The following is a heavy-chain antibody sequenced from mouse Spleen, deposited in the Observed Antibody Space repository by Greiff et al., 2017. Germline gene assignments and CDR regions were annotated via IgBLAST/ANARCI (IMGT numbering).Heavy chain of an antibody. CDR1: GYSFTGYF. CDR2: INPYNGDT. Sequence: EVMLVESGPELVKPGASVKISCKASGYSFTGYFMNWVKQSHGKSLEWIGRINPYNGDTFYNQKFKGKATLTVDKSSSTAHMELLSLTSEDSAVYYCGRSYYDYDSWFAYWGQGTLVTVSA. D-gene: IGHD2-4*01. V-gene: IGHV1-37*01. CDR3: GRSYYDYDSWFAY. J-gene: IGHJ3*01.